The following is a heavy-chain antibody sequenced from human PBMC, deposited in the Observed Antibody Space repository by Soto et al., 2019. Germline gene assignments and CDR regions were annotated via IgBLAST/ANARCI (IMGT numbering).Heavy chain of an antibody. J-gene: IGHJ6*02. Sequence: GGSLKISCKGSGYTFLTYWVGWVRQMHGQGLEWMGIINPADSDTRYSPSFQGQVTISADKSISTAYLQWSSLKASDTAIYYCARLTRARGLNSFYAMDVWGQGATVTVSS. D-gene: IGHD3-10*01. CDR3: ARLTRARGLNSFYAMDV. CDR2: INPADSDT. CDR1: GYTFLTYW. V-gene: IGHV5-51*01.